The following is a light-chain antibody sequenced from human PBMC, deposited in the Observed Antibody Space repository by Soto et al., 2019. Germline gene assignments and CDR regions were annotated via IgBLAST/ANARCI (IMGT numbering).Light chain of an antibody. CDR1: QTIRTY. CDR2: AAT. CDR3: QQSSSTPLT. Sequence: DIQMTQSPSSLSAFVGDTVTITCRTSQTIRTYLNWYQQKPGKAPRLLIYAATTLQGGVPSRFSCSGSGTDFTLTIGSLQPEDFAIYYCQQSSSTPLTFGGGTKVEIK. J-gene: IGKJ4*01. V-gene: IGKV1-39*01.